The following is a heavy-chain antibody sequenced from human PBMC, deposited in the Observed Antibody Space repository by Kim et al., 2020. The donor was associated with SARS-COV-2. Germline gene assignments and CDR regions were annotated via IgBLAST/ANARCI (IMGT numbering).Heavy chain of an antibody. D-gene: IGHD5-18*01. CDR1: GFTFSSSS. V-gene: IGHV3-23*01. CDR2: IGATGVHI. J-gene: IGHJ4*02. CDR3: AKGGRTQLIDF. Sequence: GGSRRLSCAASGFTFSSSSIPWVRQAPGKGLEWVSSIGATGVHIFYADSVKGRFTISRDNSNNILSLQMHSLRAEDTALYFCAKGGRTQLIDFWGQGTLV.